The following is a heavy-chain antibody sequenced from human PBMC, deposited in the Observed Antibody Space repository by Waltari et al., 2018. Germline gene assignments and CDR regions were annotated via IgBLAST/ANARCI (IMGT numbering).Heavy chain of an antibody. J-gene: IGHJ4*02. CDR1: GYTLTELS. V-gene: IGHV1-24*01. CDR3: ATDSQWLGAMVVY. CDR2: FDPEEGAT. D-gene: IGHD6-19*01. Sequence: QVQLVQSGAEVKKPGASVKVSCKVSGYTLTELSMHWVRQAPGKGLEWMGGFDPEEGATSYAQKFQGRVTRTEDTSTATAYMELSSLRSEDTAVYYCATDSQWLGAMVVYWGQGTLVTVSS.